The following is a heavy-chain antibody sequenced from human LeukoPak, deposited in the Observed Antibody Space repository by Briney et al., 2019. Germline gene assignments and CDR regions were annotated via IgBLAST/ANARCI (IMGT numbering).Heavy chain of an antibody. CDR2: IYSGGST. CDR1: GFTVSTYY. Sequence: GGSLRLSCAASGFTVSTYYMTWVRQAPGKGLECVSVIYSGGSTYYADSVKGRFTVSRDNSKNTLYLQMNSLRAEDTAVYYCAGIAATATHIDYWGQGTLVTVSS. CDR3: AGIAATATHIDY. D-gene: IGHD6-13*01. V-gene: IGHV3-53*01. J-gene: IGHJ4*02.